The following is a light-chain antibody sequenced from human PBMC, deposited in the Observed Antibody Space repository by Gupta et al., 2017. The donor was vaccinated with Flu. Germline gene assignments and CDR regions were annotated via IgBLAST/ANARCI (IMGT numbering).Light chain of an antibody. CDR1: SSNIGART. CDR2: SNN. CDR3: GTWDDSLSGYV. V-gene: IGLV1-44*01. Sequence: QSVLTQPPPASGTPGQRVTITCSGSSSNIGARTVNWYQLVPGTAPRLLIFSNNQRPSGVPDRFSGSKSGTSASLAISGLQSEDEADYYCGTWDDSLSGYVFGTGTKVTAL. J-gene: IGLJ1*01.